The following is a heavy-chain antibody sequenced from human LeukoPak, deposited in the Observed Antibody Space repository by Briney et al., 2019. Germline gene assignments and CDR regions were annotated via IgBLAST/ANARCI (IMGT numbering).Heavy chain of an antibody. J-gene: IGHJ4*02. Sequence: ASVKVSCKASGYTFTSYAIHWVRQAPGQRLEWMGWINAGNGNTKYSQKFQGRVTITTDTSTSTAYMELRSLRSDDTAVYYCARAGGIAVYFDYWGQGTLVTVSS. CDR3: ARAGGIAVYFDY. V-gene: IGHV1-3*01. D-gene: IGHD3-16*01. CDR2: INAGNGNT. CDR1: GYTFTSYA.